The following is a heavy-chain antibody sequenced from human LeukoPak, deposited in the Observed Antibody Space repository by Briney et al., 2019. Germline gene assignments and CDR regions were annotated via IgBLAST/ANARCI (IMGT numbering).Heavy chain of an antibody. CDR1: GFTFSSYG. V-gene: IGHV3-30*18. D-gene: IGHD6-19*01. J-gene: IGHJ6*03. Sequence: PGGSLRLSCAASGFTFSSYGMHWVRQAPGKRLEWVAVISYDGSNKYYADSVKGRFTISRDNSKNTLYLQMNSLRAEDTAVYYCAKDAQWLTNYYYYYMDVWGKGTTVTVSS. CDR3: AKDAQWLTNYYYYYMDV. CDR2: ISYDGSNK.